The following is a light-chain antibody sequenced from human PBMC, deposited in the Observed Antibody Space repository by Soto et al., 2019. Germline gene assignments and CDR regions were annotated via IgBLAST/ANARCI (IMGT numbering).Light chain of an antibody. J-gene: IGLJ2*01. Sequence: QSALIQPASVSGSPGQSTTISCTGTSSDVGGYNEVSWYQQRPGKAPKLMIYDVTNRPSGVSNRFSGSKSGNTASLTISGLQAEDEAYYYCSSHAAGSTLIFGGGTKVTVL. CDR3: SSHAAGSTLI. CDR2: DVT. CDR1: SSDVGGYNE. V-gene: IGLV2-14*03.